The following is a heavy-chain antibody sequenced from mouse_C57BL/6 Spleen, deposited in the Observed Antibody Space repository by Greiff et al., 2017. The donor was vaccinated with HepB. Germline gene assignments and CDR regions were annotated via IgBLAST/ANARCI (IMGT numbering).Heavy chain of an antibody. CDR3: ARNYGSSYRWYFDV. CDR1: GYTFTSYW. V-gene: IGHV1-74*01. Sequence: QVQLKQPGAELVKPGASVKVSCKASGYTFTSYWMHWVKQRPGQGLEWIGRIHPSDSDTNYNQKFKGKATLTVDKSSSTAYMQLSSLTSEYSAVYYCARNYGSSYRWYFDVWGTGTTVTVSS. D-gene: IGHD1-1*01. CDR2: IHPSDSDT. J-gene: IGHJ1*03.